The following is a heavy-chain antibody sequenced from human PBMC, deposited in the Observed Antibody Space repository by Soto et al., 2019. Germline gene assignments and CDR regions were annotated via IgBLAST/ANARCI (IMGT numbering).Heavy chain of an antibody. CDR2: LSGDGTTT. Sequence: GGSLRLSCTASGFTFSTYGMSWVRQAPGKGLEWVSSLSGDGTTTYYIDSVKGRFAISRDNSRNTLSLQMNSLRTEDTAVYYCAKDITFDSSAYNYWGQGSLVTVSS. V-gene: IGHV3-23*01. J-gene: IGHJ4*02. CDR3: AKDITFDSSAYNY. CDR1: GFTFSTYG. D-gene: IGHD3-22*01.